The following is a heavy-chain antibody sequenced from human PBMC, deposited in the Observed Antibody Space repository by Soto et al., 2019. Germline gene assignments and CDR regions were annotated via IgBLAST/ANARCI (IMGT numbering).Heavy chain of an antibody. CDR1: GASVRSGDYY. D-gene: IGHD6-25*01. CDR3: VGTGATDDY. CDR2: IYNSGGS. V-gene: IGHV4-30-4*01. Sequence: SETLSLTCSVSGASVRSGDYYWSCIRQAPGKGLEWIGYIYNSGGSYYNPSLKGRLTISIDTSKNQFSLKLNSVTAADTAIYYCVGTGATDDYWGRGTLVTVSS. J-gene: IGHJ4*02.